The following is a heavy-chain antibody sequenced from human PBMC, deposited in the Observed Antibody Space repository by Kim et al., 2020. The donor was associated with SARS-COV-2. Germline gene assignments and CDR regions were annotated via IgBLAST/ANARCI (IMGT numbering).Heavy chain of an antibody. CDR2: ISYDGSNK. Sequence: GGSLRLSCAASGFTFSSYGMHWVRQAPGKGLEWVAVISYDGSNKYYADSVKGRFTISRDNSKNTLYLQMNSLRAEDTAVYYCARDGGSGYSSSWFDYWGQGTLVTVSS. CDR1: GFTFSSYG. J-gene: IGHJ4*02. CDR3: ARDGGSGYSSSWFDY. V-gene: IGHV3-33*05. D-gene: IGHD6-13*01.